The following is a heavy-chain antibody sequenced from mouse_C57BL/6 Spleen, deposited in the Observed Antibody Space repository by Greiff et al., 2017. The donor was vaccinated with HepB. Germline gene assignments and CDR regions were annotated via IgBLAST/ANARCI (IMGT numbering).Heavy chain of an antibody. CDR3: ARGGDYGAWFAY. CDR1: GYAFSSSW. CDR2: IYPGDGDT. Sequence: QVTLKESGPELVKPGASVKISCKASGYAFSSSWMNWVKQRPGKGLAWIGRIYPGDGDTNYNGKFKGKATMTADKSSSTAYMQLSSLTSEDSAVYCCARGGDYGAWFAYWGQGTLVTVSA. J-gene: IGHJ3*01. D-gene: IGHD2-4*01. V-gene: IGHV1-82*01.